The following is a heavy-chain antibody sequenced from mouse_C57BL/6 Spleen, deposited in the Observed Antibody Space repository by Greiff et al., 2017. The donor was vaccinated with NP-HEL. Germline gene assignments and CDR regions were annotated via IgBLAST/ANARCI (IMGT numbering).Heavy chain of an antibody. Sequence: QVQLKQPGAELVRPGSSVKLSCKASGYTFTSYWMHWVKQRPIQGLEWIGNIDPSDSETHYNQKFKDKATLTVDKSSSTAYMQLSSLTSEDSAVYYCARQGTVVPYYFDYWGQGTTLTVSS. D-gene: IGHD1-1*01. J-gene: IGHJ2*01. CDR2: IDPSDSET. CDR1: GYTFTSYW. CDR3: ARQGTVVPYYFDY. V-gene: IGHV1-52*01.